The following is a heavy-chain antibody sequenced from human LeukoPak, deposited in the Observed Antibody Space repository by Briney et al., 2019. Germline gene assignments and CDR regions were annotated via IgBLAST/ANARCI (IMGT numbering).Heavy chain of an antibody. V-gene: IGHV1-18*04. D-gene: IGHD6-19*01. J-gene: IGHJ4*02. CDR3: ARSSGWYPLFDY. Sequence: ASVKVSCKASGYTFTTYYIHWVRQAPGQGLEWMGWISAYNGNTNYAQKLQGRVTMTTDTSTSTAYMELRSLGSDDTAVYYCARSSGWYPLFDYWGQGTLVTVSS. CDR1: GYTFTTYY. CDR2: ISAYNGNT.